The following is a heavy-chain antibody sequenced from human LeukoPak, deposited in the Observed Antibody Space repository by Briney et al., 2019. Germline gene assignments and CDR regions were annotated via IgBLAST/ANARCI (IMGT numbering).Heavy chain of an antibody. V-gene: IGHV1-69*01. CDR1: GGTFSSYA. CDR3: AREAGYSSGWDY. Sequence: SVKVSCKASGGTFSSYAISWVRQAPGQGLEWMGGIIPIFGTANYAQKFQGRVTITPDESTSTAYMELSSLRSEDTAVYYCAREAGYSSGWDYWGQGTLVTVSS. J-gene: IGHJ4*02. CDR2: IIPIFGTA. D-gene: IGHD6-19*01.